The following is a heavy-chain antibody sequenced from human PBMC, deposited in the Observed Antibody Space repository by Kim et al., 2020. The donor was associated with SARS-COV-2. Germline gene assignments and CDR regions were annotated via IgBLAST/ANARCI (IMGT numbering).Heavy chain of an antibody. V-gene: IGHV3-53*01. CDR3: SRGPSPWFFDH. D-gene: IGHD3-9*01. Sequence: GGSLRLSCAASGISVSANYLTWVRQAPGTGLQWVTLFYSAYYTYYADSVRRRFTISRDDSKNTLFLQMNNLRVDDTAVYYCSRGPSPWFFDHWGQGTPGT. CDR1: GISVSANY. J-gene: IGHJ4*02. CDR2: FYSAYYT.